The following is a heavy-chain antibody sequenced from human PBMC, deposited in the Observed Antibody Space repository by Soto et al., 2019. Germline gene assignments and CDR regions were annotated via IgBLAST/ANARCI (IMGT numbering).Heavy chain of an antibody. V-gene: IGHV3-23*01. CDR2: ISGSGGST. Sequence: PGESLKISCAASGFTFSSYAMSWVRQAPGKGLEWVSAISGSGGSTYYADSVKGRFTISRDNSKNTLYLQMNSLRAEDTAVYYCAKDRLSNWGPEIDYWGQGTLVTVSS. CDR3: AKDRLSNWGPEIDY. J-gene: IGHJ4*02. CDR1: GFTFSSYA. D-gene: IGHD7-27*01.